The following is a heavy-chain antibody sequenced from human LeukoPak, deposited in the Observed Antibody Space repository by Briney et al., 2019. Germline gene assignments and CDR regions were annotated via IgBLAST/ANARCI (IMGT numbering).Heavy chain of an antibody. J-gene: IGHJ4*02. Sequence: SETPSLTCAVYGGSFSGYYWSWLRQPPGKGLEWIGEINHSGSTNYNPSLKSRVTISVDTSKNQFSLKLSSVTAADTAVYYCARGPGSVDYYDSSGYLDYWGQGTLVTVSS. D-gene: IGHD3-22*01. CDR3: ARGPGSVDYYDSSGYLDY. V-gene: IGHV4-34*01. CDR2: INHSGST. CDR1: GGSFSGYY.